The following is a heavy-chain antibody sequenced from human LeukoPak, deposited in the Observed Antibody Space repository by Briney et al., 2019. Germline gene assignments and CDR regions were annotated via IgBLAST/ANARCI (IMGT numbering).Heavy chain of an antibody. CDR3: ARARVALNWFDP. CDR2: IIPIFGTA. D-gene: IGHD3-3*01. Sequence: ASVKVSCKASGGTFSSYAISWVRQAPGQGLEWMGGIIPIFGTANYAQKFQGRVTITADESTSTAYMELSSLRSEDTAVYYCARARVALNWFDPWGQGTLVTVSS. V-gene: IGHV1-69*13. J-gene: IGHJ5*02. CDR1: GGTFSSYA.